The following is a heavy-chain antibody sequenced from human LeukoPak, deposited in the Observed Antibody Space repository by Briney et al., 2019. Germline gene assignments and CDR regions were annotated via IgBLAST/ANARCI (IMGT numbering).Heavy chain of an antibody. J-gene: IGHJ5*02. V-gene: IGHV4-34*01. CDR3: ARGIYSSSWGFDP. CDR1: GGSFSGYY. D-gene: IGHD6-13*01. Sequence: SETLSLTCAVYGGSFSGYYWSWIRQPPGKGLEWIGEINHSGSTNYNPSLKSRVTIPVDTSKNQFSLKLSSVTAADTAVYYCARGIYSSSWGFDPWGQGTLVTVSS. CDR2: INHSGST.